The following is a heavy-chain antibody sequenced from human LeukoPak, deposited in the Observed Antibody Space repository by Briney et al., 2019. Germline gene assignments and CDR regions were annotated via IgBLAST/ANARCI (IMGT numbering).Heavy chain of an antibody. CDR2: INPNSGGT. CDR3: ARGRYCSSTSCYYRKGYGAFDI. D-gene: IGHD2-2*01. Sequence: ASVKVSCKASGYTFTRYSMHRVRQAPGQGLEWMGWINPNSGGTNYAQKFQGRGTMTRDTSISTAYMELSRLRSDGTAVYYCARGRYCSSTSCYYRKGYGAFDIWGQGTMVTVSS. CDR1: GYTFTRYS. J-gene: IGHJ3*02. V-gene: IGHV1-2*02.